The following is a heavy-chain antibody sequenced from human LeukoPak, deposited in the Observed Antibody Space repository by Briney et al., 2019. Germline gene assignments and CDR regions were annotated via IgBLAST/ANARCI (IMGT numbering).Heavy chain of an antibody. CDR3: ARDVVLDAFDI. CDR1: GGSISTYY. CDR2: IYHSGIT. V-gene: IGHV4-59*01. Sequence: PSETLSLTCTVSGGSISTYYWNWIRQPPGKGLEWIGYIYHSGITNYNPSLQSRVTISVDTSKNQFSLNLNSVTAADTAVYYCARDVVLDAFDIWGQGTMVTVSS. J-gene: IGHJ3*02. D-gene: IGHD2-21*01.